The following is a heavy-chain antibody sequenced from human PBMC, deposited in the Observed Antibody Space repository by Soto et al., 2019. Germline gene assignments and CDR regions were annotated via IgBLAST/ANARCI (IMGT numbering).Heavy chain of an antibody. CDR2: IYHTGNT. V-gene: IGHV4-31*03. D-gene: IGHD4-17*01. CDR3: GEYAGNNKPNYCDY. J-gene: IGHJ4*02. CDR1: GGSINTGGYY. Sequence: SETLSLTCSVSGGSINTGGYYWTWIRQPPGKGLEWIGSIYHTGNTYYSKSLRNRLTMSVDTSKSQFSLRLNSVTTADTAVYYAGEYAGNNKPNYCDYWGQGTLVTVSS.